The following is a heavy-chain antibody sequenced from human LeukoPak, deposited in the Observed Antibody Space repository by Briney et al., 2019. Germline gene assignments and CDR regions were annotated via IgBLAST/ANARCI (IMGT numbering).Heavy chain of an antibody. CDR1: TRTLNSYT. CDR2: IIPAFGIP. Sequence: ASVKVSYRTSTRTLNSYTINWSRQTPGEGLEWMGTIIPAFGIPNYAQRFKDRVTITADKSTSTAYMELSSLRSEDTAVYYCAREFWGTMVRGAAMDVWGQGTTVTVSS. J-gene: IGHJ6*01. V-gene: IGHV1-69*02. D-gene: IGHD3-10*01. CDR3: AREFWGTMVRGAAMDV.